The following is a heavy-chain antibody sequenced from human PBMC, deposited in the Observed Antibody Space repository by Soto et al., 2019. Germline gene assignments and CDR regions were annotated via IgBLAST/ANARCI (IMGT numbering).Heavy chain of an antibody. CDR1: GFTFSSYT. D-gene: IGHD3-10*01. Sequence: EVQLVESGGGLVKPGGSLRLSCAASGFTFSSYTLNWVRQAPGRGLERVSSISGSSTSIYYADSVRVRFTISRDTAKNSLYLQMNSLRAEDTAVYYCARDYYGSGSFDYWGQGTLVTVSS. J-gene: IGHJ4*02. CDR2: ISGSSTSI. V-gene: IGHV3-21*01. CDR3: ARDYYGSGSFDY.